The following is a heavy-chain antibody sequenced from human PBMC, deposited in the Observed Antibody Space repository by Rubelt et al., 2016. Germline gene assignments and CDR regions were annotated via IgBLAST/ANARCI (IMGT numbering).Heavy chain of an antibody. CDR1: GFTFSSYW. D-gene: IGHD6-13*01. V-gene: IGHV3-7*04. J-gene: IGHJ4*02. Sequence: GSLRLSCAASGFTFSSYWMSWVRQAPGKGLEWVANIKQDGNEKYYVDSVKGRFTISRDNAKSSLYLQMNTLRAEDTAVYYCARSGGSSWSDYWGQGTLVTVSS. CDR2: IKQDGNEK. CDR3: ARSGGSSWSDY.